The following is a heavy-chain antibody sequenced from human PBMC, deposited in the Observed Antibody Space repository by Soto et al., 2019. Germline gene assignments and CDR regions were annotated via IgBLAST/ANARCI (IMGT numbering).Heavy chain of an antibody. CDR2: INHSGST. D-gene: IGHD3-16*01. Sequence: TSETLSLTCAVYGGSFSGYYWSWIRQPPGKGLEWIGEINHSGSTNYNPSLKSRVTISVDTSKNQFSLKLSSVTAADTAVYYCARGPSFRITQRGYFDYWGQGTLVTVSS. CDR1: GGSFSGYY. J-gene: IGHJ4*02. CDR3: ARGPSFRITQRGYFDY. V-gene: IGHV4-34*01.